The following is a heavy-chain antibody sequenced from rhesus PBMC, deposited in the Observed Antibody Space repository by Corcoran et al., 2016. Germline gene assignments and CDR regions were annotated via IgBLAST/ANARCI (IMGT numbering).Heavy chain of an antibody. CDR3: ARGDTVLVVVYNSLDV. V-gene: IGHV4-99*02. Sequence: QVQLQESGPGLVKPSETLSLTCAVSGYSISRGYYWGWIRQPPGKGLEYIGYSMGISGSTYSNPSLKSRVTISKDTSKNQFSLKLSSVTAADTAVYYCARGDTVLVVVYNSLDVWGRGVLVTVSS. CDR1: GYSISRGYY. CDR2: SMGISGST. D-gene: IGHD2-21*01. J-gene: IGHJ5-2*02.